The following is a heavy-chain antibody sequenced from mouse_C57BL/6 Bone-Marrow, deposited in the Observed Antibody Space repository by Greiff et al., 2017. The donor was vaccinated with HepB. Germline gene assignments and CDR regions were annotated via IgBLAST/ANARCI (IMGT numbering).Heavy chain of an antibody. V-gene: IGHV1-81*01. CDR3: ANYYYGSSYWYFDV. CDR1: GYTFTSYG. CDR2: IYPRSGNT. D-gene: IGHD1-1*01. Sequence: QVQLQQSGAELARPGASVKLSCKASGYTFTSYGISWVKQRTGQGLEWIGEIYPRSGNTYYNEKFKGTATLTADKSSSTAYMELRSLTSEDSAVYFCANYYYGSSYWYFDVWGTGTTVTVSS. J-gene: IGHJ1*03.